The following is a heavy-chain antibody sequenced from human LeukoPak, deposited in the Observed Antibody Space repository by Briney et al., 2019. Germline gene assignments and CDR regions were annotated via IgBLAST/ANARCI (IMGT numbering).Heavy chain of an antibody. Sequence: SETLSLTCTVSGDSINNYYWAWIRQPPGKGLEWIGYIHYSGTTYYNPSLKSRVTISVDSPRTQFSLKLSSMTAADTAVYYCARDSRGGGPDFDYWGQGTLVTVSS. CDR2: IHYSGTT. D-gene: IGHD3-16*01. CDR3: ARDSRGGGPDFDY. CDR1: GDSINNYY. J-gene: IGHJ4*02. V-gene: IGHV4-59*01.